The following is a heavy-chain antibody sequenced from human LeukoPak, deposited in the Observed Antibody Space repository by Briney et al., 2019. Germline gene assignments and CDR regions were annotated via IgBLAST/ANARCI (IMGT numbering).Heavy chain of an antibody. Sequence: SETLSLTCTVSGGSIRSESYYWSWIRQPSGKGLEGIGRIYSSGSSKFNPSLKSRVTISIGTAKKQFSLNLSSVTAADTAVYYCAREARIAVAGTDYWGQGTLVTVSS. CDR2: IYSSGSS. CDR1: GGSIRSESYY. CDR3: AREARIAVAGTDY. D-gene: IGHD6-19*01. V-gene: IGHV4-61*02. J-gene: IGHJ4*02.